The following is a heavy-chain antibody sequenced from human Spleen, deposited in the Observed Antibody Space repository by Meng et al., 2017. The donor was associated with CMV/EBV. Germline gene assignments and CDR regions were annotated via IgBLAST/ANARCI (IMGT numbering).Heavy chain of an antibody. CDR3: ARARHGYGGNHWDPSNSNYYAMDV. CDR2: IIPIFGTA. D-gene: IGHD5-12*01. Sequence: SVKVSCKDSGGTLNIYAFNWVRQVPGQGLEWMGGIIPIFGTANYAQKFQGRVTITTDESMSTAYMELSSLRSEDTAVYYCARARHGYGGNHWDPSNSNYYAMDVWGQGTTVTVSS. CDR1: GGTLNIYA. V-gene: IGHV1-69*05. J-gene: IGHJ6*02.